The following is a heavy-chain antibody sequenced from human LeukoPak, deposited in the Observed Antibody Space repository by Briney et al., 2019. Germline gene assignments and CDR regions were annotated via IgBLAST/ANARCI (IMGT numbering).Heavy chain of an antibody. CDR3: ARVNKGTGPPSYFDY. CDR2: INHSGST. D-gene: IGHD2-8*02. V-gene: IGHV4-34*01. CDR1: GGSFSGYY. J-gene: IGHJ4*02. Sequence: SETLSLTCAVYGGSFSGYYWSWIRQPPGKGLEWIGEINHSGSTNYNPSLKSRVTISVDRSKNQFPLKLSSVTAADTAVYYCARVNKGTGPPSYFDYWGQGTLVTVSS.